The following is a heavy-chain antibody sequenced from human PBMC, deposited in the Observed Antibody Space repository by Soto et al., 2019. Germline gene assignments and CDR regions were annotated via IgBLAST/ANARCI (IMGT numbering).Heavy chain of an antibody. V-gene: IGHV3-23*01. CDR3: AKGVKLLWFGELTYYFDY. CDR2: ISGSGGST. J-gene: IGHJ4*02. Sequence: EVQLLESGGGLVQPGGSLRLSCAASGFTFSSYAMSWVRQAPGKGLEWVSAISGSGGSTYYADSVKGRFTISRDNSKNTLYLQMNSLRAEDTAVYYCAKGVKLLWFGELTYYFDYWGQGTLVTVSS. CDR1: GFTFSSYA. D-gene: IGHD3-10*01.